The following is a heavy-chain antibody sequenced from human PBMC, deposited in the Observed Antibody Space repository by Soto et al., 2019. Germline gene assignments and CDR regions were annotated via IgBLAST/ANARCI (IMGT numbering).Heavy chain of an antibody. V-gene: IGHV1-58*01. CDR3: AAGSLLWFGELLVAPSYYYGMDV. D-gene: IGHD3-10*01. CDR1: GFTFSSSA. Sequence: SVKVSCKASGFTFSSSAVQWVRQARGQRLEWIGRLVVGSENTNYAQKLQERVTITRDMSTSTAYMELNSLRSEDTAVYYCAAGSLLWFGELLVAPSYYYGMDVWRQGTTATVSS. CDR2: LVVGSENT. J-gene: IGHJ6*02.